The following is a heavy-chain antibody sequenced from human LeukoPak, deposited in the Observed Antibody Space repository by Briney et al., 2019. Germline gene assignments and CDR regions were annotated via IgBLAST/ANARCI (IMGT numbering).Heavy chain of an antibody. J-gene: IGHJ4*02. Sequence: AASVKVSCKASGYTFTSYAMNWVRQAPGQGLEWMGWINTNTGNPTYAQGFTGRFVFSLDTSVSTAYLQISSLKAEDTAVYYCARDPPYYYYDSSGEYFDYWGQGTLVTVSS. CDR2: INTNTGNP. V-gene: IGHV7-4-1*02. CDR3: ARDPPYYYYDSSGEYFDY. D-gene: IGHD3-22*01. CDR1: GYTFTSYA.